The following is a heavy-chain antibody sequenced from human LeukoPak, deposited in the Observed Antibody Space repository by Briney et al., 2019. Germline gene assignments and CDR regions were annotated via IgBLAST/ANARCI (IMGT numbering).Heavy chain of an antibody. J-gene: IGHJ4*02. CDR1: GFTFSSYS. CDR2: IKQDGSEK. V-gene: IGHV3-7*01. D-gene: IGHD4-17*01. Sequence: GALRLSCAASGFTFSSYSMNWVRQAPGKGLEWVANIKQDGSEKYYVDSVKGRFTISRDNAKNSLYLQMNSLRAEDTAVYYCARVSPYTVTTLQYFDYWGQGTLVTVSS. CDR3: ARVSPYTVTTLQYFDY.